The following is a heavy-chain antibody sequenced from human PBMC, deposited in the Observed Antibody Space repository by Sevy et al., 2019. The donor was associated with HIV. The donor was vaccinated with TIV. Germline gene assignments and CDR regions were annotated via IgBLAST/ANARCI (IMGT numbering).Heavy chain of an antibody. Sequence: SETLSLTCTVSGGSVSSGGYSWTWIRQPPGKGLEWIGYIYYSGSTNYNPSLKSRVTISVDTSKNQFSLKLSSVTAADTAVYYCARGRGDYGDYRTFNWFDPWGQGTLVTVSS. CDR3: ARGRGDYGDYRTFNWFDP. CDR1: GGSVSSGGYS. D-gene: IGHD4-17*01. J-gene: IGHJ5*02. CDR2: IYYSGST. V-gene: IGHV4-61*08.